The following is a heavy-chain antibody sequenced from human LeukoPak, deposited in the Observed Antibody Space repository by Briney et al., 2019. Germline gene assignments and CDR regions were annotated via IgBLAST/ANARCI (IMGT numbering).Heavy chain of an antibody. Sequence: KSSETLSLTCTVSGGSVTNSGDYWDWIRQPPGKGLEWIGSMYNSGSTYYNPSLKSRVTISVDTSKNQSSLNVGSVTAADTAVYYCARHLYDNTGRPFDFWGQGTLVIVSS. V-gene: IGHV4-39*01. CDR1: GGSVTNSGDY. CDR3: ARHLYDNTGRPFDF. J-gene: IGHJ4*02. D-gene: IGHD3-22*01. CDR2: MYNSGST.